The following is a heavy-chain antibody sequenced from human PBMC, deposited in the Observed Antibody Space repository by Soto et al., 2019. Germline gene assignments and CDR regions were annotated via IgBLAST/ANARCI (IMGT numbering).Heavy chain of an antibody. CDR2: VSDHGDIT. CDR1: GITFSTYA. Sequence: EVQLLQSGGGLVQPGGSLRLSCAVSGITFSTYAMNWVRQAPGKGLEWVSTVSDHGDITYYADSVKGRFTISRDNSRSTLYLQMDRLRGDDTATYYCAKGPEVPGPGGAYWGQGPWSPSPQ. J-gene: IGHJ4*02. D-gene: IGHD2-21*01. CDR3: AKGPEVPGPGGAY. V-gene: IGHV3-23*01.